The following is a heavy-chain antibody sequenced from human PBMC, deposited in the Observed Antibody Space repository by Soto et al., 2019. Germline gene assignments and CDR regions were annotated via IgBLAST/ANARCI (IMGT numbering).Heavy chain of an antibody. CDR1: GGSMRNYF. J-gene: IGHJ4*02. CDR3: AAGEGRSRNLVSYYLGF. CDR2: IHYSGTT. D-gene: IGHD6-13*01. V-gene: IGHV4-59*01. Sequence: SETLSLTCTASGGSMRNYFCTWIRQPPGKGLEWIGYIHYSGTTSFFPSYNPSLRSRVTISEDTSKNQFSLKLLSVTTADTAAYFCAAGEGRSRNLVSYYLGFWGQETLFTVS.